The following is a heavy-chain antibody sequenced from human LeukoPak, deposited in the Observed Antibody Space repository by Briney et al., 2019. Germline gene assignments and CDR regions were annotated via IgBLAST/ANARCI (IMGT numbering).Heavy chain of an antibody. J-gene: IGHJ5*02. CDR2: VTGPGDTT. CDR3: AKGAEIDL. Sequence: GGSLRLSCATSGFTFTSYAMNWVRQAPGQGLERVSAVTGPGDTTYYADSVEGRFFMSREDSKTTVYLQMNSLRAEDTAIYYCAKGAEIDLWGQGTLVTVSS. V-gene: IGHV3-23*01. D-gene: IGHD3-16*01. CDR1: GFTFTSYA.